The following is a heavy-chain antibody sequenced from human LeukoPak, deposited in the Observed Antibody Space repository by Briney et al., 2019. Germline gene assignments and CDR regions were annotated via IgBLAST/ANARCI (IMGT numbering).Heavy chain of an antibody. CDR1: GDSVSGDGFY. CDR3: TRDRMYASSRYFYYLMDV. D-gene: IGHD2-8*01. CDR2: VSYSGST. V-gene: IGHV4-61*08. Sequence: PSETLSLTCAVSGDSVSGDGFYWSWIRQPPGRGLEWIGYVSYSGSTNYSPSLKSRVTISIDTSENQFSLRLTSVTAADTAVYYCTRDRMYASSRYFYYLMDVWGQGTTVTVSS. J-gene: IGHJ6*02.